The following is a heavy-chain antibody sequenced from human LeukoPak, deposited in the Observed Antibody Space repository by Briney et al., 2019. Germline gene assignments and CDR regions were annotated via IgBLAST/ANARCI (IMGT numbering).Heavy chain of an antibody. J-gene: IGHJ4*02. Sequence: SETLSLTCTVSGGSISSGDYYWSWIRQPPGKGLEWIGYIYYSGSTNYNPSLKSRVTISVDTSKNQFSLKLSSVTAADTAVYYCARGSLGYYYFDYWGQGTLVTVSS. D-gene: IGHD3-22*01. CDR2: IYYSGST. CDR3: ARGSLGYYYFDY. V-gene: IGHV4-61*08. CDR1: GGSISSGDYY.